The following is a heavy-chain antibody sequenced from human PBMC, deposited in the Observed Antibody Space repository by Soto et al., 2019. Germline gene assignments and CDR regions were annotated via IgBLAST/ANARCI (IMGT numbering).Heavy chain of an antibody. CDR1: GVTVGNNY. J-gene: IGHJ4*02. Sequence: EVRRLESGGGLVQPGGSLRLSCAASGVTVGNNYRSWVRQAPGKGLEWVSVTYSGGDTRYADSVKGRFTMSRDSTKNTVYLQMDSLRSDDTAVYFCVRNVPVTALGYWGQGSLVTVSS. CDR3: VRNVPVTALGY. V-gene: IGHV3-66*01. CDR2: TYSGGDT. D-gene: IGHD4-17*01.